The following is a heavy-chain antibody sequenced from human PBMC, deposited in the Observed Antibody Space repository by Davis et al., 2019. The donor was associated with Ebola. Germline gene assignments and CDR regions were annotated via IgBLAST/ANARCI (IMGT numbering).Heavy chain of an antibody. V-gene: IGHV3-30*04. CDR1: GFTFSSYA. CDR3: ARVTAMDV. J-gene: IGHJ6*04. Sequence: GGSLRLSCAASGFTFSSYAMSWVRQAPGKGLEWVAVISYDGSNKYYADSVKGRFTISRDNSKNTLYLQMNSLRAEDTAVYYCARVTAMDVWGKGTTVTVSS. CDR2: ISYDGSNK.